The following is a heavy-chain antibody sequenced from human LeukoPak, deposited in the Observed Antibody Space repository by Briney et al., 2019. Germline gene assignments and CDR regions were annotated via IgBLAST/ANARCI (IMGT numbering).Heavy chain of an antibody. D-gene: IGHD3-10*01. J-gene: IGHJ4*02. Sequence: PGRSLRLSCAASGFTFSSYGMHWVRQAPGKGLEWVAVIWYDGNNKYYADSVKGRFTISRDNSKNTLYLQMNSLRAEDTAVYYCARDGHYYGSGSPFYFDYWGQGTLVTVSS. CDR3: ARDGHYYGSGSPFYFDY. CDR2: IWYDGNNK. V-gene: IGHV3-33*01. CDR1: GFTFSSYG.